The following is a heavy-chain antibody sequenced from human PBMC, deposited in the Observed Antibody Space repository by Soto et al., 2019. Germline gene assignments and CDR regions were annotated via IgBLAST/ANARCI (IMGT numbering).Heavy chain of an antibody. CDR1: GYTFTSYD. CDR3: ARGITIFGVVPG. V-gene: IGHV1-8*01. J-gene: IGHJ4*02. Sequence: QVQLVQSGAEVKKPGASVKVSCKASGYTFTSYDINWVRQATGQGLEWMGWMNSNSGNTGYAQKFQGRVTMTRNTSISTAYMQLSSLRSDDTAVYYCARGITIFGVVPGWGQGTLVTVSS. D-gene: IGHD3-3*01. CDR2: MNSNSGNT.